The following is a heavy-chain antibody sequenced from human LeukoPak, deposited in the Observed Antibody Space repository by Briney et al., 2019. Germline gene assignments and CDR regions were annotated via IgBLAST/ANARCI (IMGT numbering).Heavy chain of an antibody. Sequence: PSETLSLTCTVSGGSISSYYWSWIRQPPGKGLEWIGYIYYSGSTNYNPSLKSRVTISVDTSKNQFSLKLSSVTAVDTVVYYCARQSRFRYFDYWGQGTLVTVSS. CDR1: GGSISSYY. CDR3: ARQSRFRYFDY. J-gene: IGHJ4*02. CDR2: IYYSGST. V-gene: IGHV4-59*08.